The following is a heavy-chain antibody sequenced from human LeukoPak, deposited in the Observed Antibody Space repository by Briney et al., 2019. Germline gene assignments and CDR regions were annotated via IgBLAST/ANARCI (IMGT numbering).Heavy chain of an antibody. CDR2: IRYDGSNK. Sequence: PGGSLRLSCAASGFTFSSYGMHWVRQAPCKGLEWVAFIRYDGSNKYYADSVKGRFTISRDNSKNTLYLQMNSLRAEDTAVYYCAKSQYYYGSGSYKGDYYYYYYMDVWGKGTTVTVSS. CDR3: AKSQYYYGSGSYKGDYYYYYYMDV. J-gene: IGHJ6*03. V-gene: IGHV3-30*02. D-gene: IGHD3-10*01. CDR1: GFTFSSYG.